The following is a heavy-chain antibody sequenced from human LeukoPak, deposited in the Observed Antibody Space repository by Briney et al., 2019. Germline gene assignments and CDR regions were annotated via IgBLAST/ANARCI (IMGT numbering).Heavy chain of an antibody. CDR3: ARDVVATNFDY. V-gene: IGHV3-48*03. J-gene: IGHJ4*02. CDR1: GFTFSSYE. Sequence: GGSLRLSCAASGFTFSSYEMNWVRQAPGKGLEWVSYISGSFSTIYYADSVKVRFNISRDNAKNSLYLKMNSLRAEDKSVYYCARDVVATNFDYWGQGTLVTVSS. D-gene: IGHD2-15*01. CDR2: ISGSFSTI.